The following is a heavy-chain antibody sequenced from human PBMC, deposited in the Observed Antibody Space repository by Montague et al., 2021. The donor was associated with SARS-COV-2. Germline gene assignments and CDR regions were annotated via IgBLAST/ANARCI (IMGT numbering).Heavy chain of an antibody. D-gene: IGHD2/OR15-2a*01. V-gene: IGHV4-4*07. CDR2: IYSNGDT. J-gene: IGHJ4*01. CDR1: GASMSGYH. Sequence: SETLSLTCTVSGASMSGYHWSWIRQPAGKALELIGRIYSNGDTTYNSSLKSRLTMSVDTSERQFSLKMTFVSAADTAIYYCARGSEYYYHPFDYWGHGNLVTVSS. CDR3: ARGSEYYYHPFDY.